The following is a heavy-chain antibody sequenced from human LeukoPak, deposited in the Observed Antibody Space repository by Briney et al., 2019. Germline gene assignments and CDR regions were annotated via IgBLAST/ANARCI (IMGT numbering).Heavy chain of an antibody. CDR3: ARGLVGYSNDY. J-gene: IGHJ4*02. D-gene: IGHD5-18*01. V-gene: IGHV4-34*01. CDR1: GGSFSGYY. CDR2: INHSGST. Sequence: PSETLSLTCAVYGGSFSGYYWSWIRQPPGKGLEWIGEINHSGSTNYNPSLKSRVTIPVDTTKNQFSLKLSSVTAADTAVYCCARGLVGYSNDYWGQGTLVTVSS.